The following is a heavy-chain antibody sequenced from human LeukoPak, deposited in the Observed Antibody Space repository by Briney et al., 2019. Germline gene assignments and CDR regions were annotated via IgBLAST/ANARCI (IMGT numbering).Heavy chain of an antibody. D-gene: IGHD1-7*01. CDR3: VKLGGAGTNVGY. V-gene: IGHV3-23*01. CDR1: GFTFSSYG. J-gene: IGHJ4*02. Sequence: GGSLRLSCAASGFTFSSYGMHWVRQAPGKGLEWVSAISGSGGSTYYADSVKGRFTISRDNSKNTLYLQMNSLRAEDTAVYYCVKLGGAGTNVGYWGQGTLVTVSS. CDR2: ISGSGGST.